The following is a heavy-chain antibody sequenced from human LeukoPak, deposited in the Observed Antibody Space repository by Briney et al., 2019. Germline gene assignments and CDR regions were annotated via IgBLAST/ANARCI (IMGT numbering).Heavy chain of an antibody. CDR1: GFTFSSYS. Sequence: GGSLRLSCAASGFTFSSYSMNWVRQAPGKGLEWVSSISSSSSNIYYADSVKGRFTISRDNAKNSLYLQMNSLRAEDTAVYYCARDPSYYDSSGYYSSYWSQGTLVTVSS. J-gene: IGHJ4*02. CDR2: ISSSSSNI. V-gene: IGHV3-21*01. CDR3: ARDPSYYDSSGYYSSY. D-gene: IGHD3-22*01.